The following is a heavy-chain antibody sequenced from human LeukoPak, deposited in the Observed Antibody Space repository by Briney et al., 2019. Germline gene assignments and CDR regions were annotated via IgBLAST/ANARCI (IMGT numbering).Heavy chain of an antibody. CDR3: ARTLTGDAFDI. CDR1: GGTFSSYA. Sequence: AASVKVSCKASGGTFSSYAISWVRQAPGQGLEWMGRIIPILGIANYAQKFQGRVTITADKSTSTAYMELSSLRSEDTAVYCCARTLTGDAFDIWGQGTMVTVSS. V-gene: IGHV1-69*04. D-gene: IGHD3-9*01. J-gene: IGHJ3*02. CDR2: IIPILGIA.